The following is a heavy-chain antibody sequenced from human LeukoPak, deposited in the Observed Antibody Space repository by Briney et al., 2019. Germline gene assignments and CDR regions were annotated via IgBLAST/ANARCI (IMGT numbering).Heavy chain of an antibody. CDR3: ASVSKRGTHKKYYYDSSGQDFY. CDR2: IYYSGSA. J-gene: IGHJ4*02. Sequence: SETLSLTCTVSGGSISSYYWSWIRQTPGKGLAWSGSIYYSGSAYYNPSLKSRVTISVDTSKNQFSLKLSSVTAADTAVYYCASVSKRGTHKKYYYDSSGQDFYWGQGTLVTVSS. D-gene: IGHD3-22*01. V-gene: IGHV4-39*07. CDR1: GGSISSYY.